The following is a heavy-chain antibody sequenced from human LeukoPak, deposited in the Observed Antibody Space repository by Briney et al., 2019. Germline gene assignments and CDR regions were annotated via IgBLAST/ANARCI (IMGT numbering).Heavy chain of an antibody. CDR1: GFTFSSYS. Sequence: GGSLRLSCAASGFTFSSYSMNWVRQAPGQGLEWVSSISSSSSYIYYADSVKGRFTISRDNAKNSLYLQMNSLRAEDTAVYYCASESYYDFWSGSRAFDIWGQGTMVTVSS. CDR2: ISSSSSYI. V-gene: IGHV3-21*01. CDR3: ASESYYDFWSGSRAFDI. D-gene: IGHD3-3*01. J-gene: IGHJ3*02.